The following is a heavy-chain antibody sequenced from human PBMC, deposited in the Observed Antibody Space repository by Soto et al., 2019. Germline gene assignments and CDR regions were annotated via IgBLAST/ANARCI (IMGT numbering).Heavy chain of an antibody. CDR3: AKGAQNRSDGTLDN. V-gene: IGHV1-3*05. Sequence: QVQLVQSGAEEKKPGASVKVSCKASGYTFTNYPIHWVRQAPGQSPEWMGWINDDNGNTELSKRFQGRLTITGDTCATTANMEASRLTSVVTVVYYCAKGAQNRSDGTLDNWGQGTLVTVSA. CDR1: GYTFTNYP. J-gene: IGHJ4*02. CDR2: INDDNGNT. D-gene: IGHD3-16*01.